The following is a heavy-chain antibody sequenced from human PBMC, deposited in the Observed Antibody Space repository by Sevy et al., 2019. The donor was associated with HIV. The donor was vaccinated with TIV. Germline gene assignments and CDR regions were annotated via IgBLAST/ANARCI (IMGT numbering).Heavy chain of an antibody. CDR3: ARDHDNNSFDY. V-gene: IGHV3-23*01. CDR1: GFSFSLYA. D-gene: IGHD3-9*01. CDR2: FSVSGGRT. J-gene: IGHJ4*02. Sequence: GGSLRLSCAASGFSFSLYAMTWVRQAPGKGLEWVSTFSVSGGRTYYADSVKGQFTISRDNSKNTLYLQMNSLRAEDTAVYYCARDHDNNSFDYWGQGTLVTVSS.